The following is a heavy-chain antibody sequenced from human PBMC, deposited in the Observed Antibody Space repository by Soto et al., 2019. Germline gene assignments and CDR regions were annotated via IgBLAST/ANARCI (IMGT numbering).Heavy chain of an antibody. CDR3: ARHKSIAVAAPRLVGYLNWFDP. Sequence: SETLSLTGTVSGGSISSNRYYWGWIRQPPGKGLEWIGSIYYSGSTYYNPSLKRRVTISVDTSKNQFSLKLSSVTAADTAVYYCARHKSIAVAAPRLVGYLNWFDPWGQGTLVTVSS. J-gene: IGHJ5*02. CDR1: GGSISSNRYY. D-gene: IGHD6-19*01. V-gene: IGHV4-39*01. CDR2: IYYSGST.